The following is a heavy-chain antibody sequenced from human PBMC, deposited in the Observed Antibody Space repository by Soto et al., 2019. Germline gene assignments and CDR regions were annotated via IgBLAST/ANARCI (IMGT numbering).Heavy chain of an antibody. V-gene: IGHV1-69*13. J-gene: IGHJ6*02. D-gene: IGHD3-22*01. CDR3: ASAYYYDSSGYSDYYYYGMDV. Sequence: SVKVSCKASGGTFSSYAISWVRQAPGQGLEWMGGIIPIFGTANYAQKFQGRVTITADESTSTAYMELSSLRSEDTAVYYCASAYYYDSSGYSDYYYYGMDVWGQGTTVTVSS. CDR2: IIPIFGTA. CDR1: GGTFSSYA.